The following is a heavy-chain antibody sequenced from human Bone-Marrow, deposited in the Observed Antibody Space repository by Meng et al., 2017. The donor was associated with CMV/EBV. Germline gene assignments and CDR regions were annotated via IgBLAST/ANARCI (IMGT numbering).Heavy chain of an antibody. D-gene: IGHD6-13*01. CDR2: INPNSGNT. Sequence: ASVKVSCKASGYTFTGYYMHWVGQAPGQGLEWMGWINPNSGNTGYAQKFQGRVTITTDESTSTAYMELSSLRSEDTAVYYFVGGETMAAAGTYYYYGMDVWGQGTTVTVSS. CDR3: VGGETMAAAGTYYYYGMDV. J-gene: IGHJ6*02. V-gene: IGHV1-8*03. CDR1: GYTFTGYY.